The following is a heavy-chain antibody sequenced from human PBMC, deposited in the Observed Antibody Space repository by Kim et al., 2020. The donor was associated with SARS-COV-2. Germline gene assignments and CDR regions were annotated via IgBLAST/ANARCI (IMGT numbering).Heavy chain of an antibody. J-gene: IGHJ6*02. CDR2: IYYSGST. CDR3: ARDQADPYYYYYGMDV. Sequence: SETLSLTCTVSGGSISSYYWSWIRQPPGKGLEWIGYIYYSGSTNYNPSLKSRVTISVDTSKNQFSLKLSSVTAADTAVYYCARDQADPYYYYYGMDVWGQGTTVTVSS. CDR1: GGSISSYY. V-gene: IGHV4-59*13.